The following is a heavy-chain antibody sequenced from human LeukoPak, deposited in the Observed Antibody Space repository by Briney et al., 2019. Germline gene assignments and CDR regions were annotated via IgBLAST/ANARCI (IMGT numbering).Heavy chain of an antibody. CDR3: ARARGSRYYYFDY. J-gene: IGHJ4*02. CDR2: INPNSGGT. V-gene: IGHV1-2*04. CDR1: GYTFTGYY. Sequence: GASVKVSCKASGYTFTGYYMHWVRQAPGQGLEWMGWINPNSGGTNYAQKFQGWVTMTRDTSISTAYMELSRLRSDDTAVYYCARARGSRYYYFDYWGQGTLVTVSS. D-gene: IGHD6-13*01.